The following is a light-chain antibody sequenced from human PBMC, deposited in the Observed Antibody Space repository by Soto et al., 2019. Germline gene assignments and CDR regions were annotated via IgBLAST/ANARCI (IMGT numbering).Light chain of an antibody. V-gene: IGLV2-8*01. CDR3: SSYAGSNNWGV. CDR1: SSDVGGYNR. Sequence: QSVLTQPPSASGSPGQSVTISCTGTSSDVGGYNRVSWYQQHPGKAPKLMIYEVTKRPSGVPDRFSGSKSGNMASLTVSGLQAEDEADYYCSSYAGSNNWGVFGGGTKLTVL. CDR2: EVT. J-gene: IGLJ2*01.